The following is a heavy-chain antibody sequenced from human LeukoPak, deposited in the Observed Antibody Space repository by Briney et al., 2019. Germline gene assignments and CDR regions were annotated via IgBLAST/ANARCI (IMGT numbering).Heavy chain of an antibody. J-gene: IGHJ4*02. CDR1: GGSVSSGSYY. V-gene: IGHV4-61*01. CDR2: IYYSGST. Sequence: SETLSLTCTVSGGSVSSGSYYWSWIRQPPGKGLEWIGYIYYSGSTNYNPSLKSRVTISVDTSKNQFSLKLSSVTAADTAVYYRARVVCTNGVCYLDYWGQGTLVTVSS. D-gene: IGHD2-8*01. CDR3: ARVVCTNGVCYLDY.